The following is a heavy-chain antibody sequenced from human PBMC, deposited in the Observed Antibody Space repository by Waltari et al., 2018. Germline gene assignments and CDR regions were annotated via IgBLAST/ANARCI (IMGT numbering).Heavy chain of an antibody. J-gene: IGHJ4*02. CDR3: ARVGGNRYYYDGRGFVYYFDY. Sequence: QVQLIQSGAEVKKPGASVKVSCKASGYTFTTYGITWVRQAPGQGLEWMGWISVDKGHTSYAQKRQDRVTMTTDTSTSTAYMELRSPTSDDTAVYYCARVGGNRYYYDGRGFVYYFDYWGQGTLVTVSS. CDR1: GYTFTTYG. D-gene: IGHD3-22*01. V-gene: IGHV1-18*01. CDR2: ISVDKGHT.